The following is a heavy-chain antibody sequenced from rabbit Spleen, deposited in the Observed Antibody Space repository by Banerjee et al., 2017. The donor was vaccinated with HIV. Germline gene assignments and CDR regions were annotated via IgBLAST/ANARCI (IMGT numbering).Heavy chain of an antibody. CDR1: GFSFSSYW. V-gene: IGHV1S40*01. CDR2: IHDSSDNT. J-gene: IGHJ6*01. CDR3: ARWIEAGDVGGGYYGGYGMDL. D-gene: IGHD8-1*01. Sequence: QSLEESGGDLVKPEGSLTLTCTASGFSFSSYWMCWVRQAPGKGLEWIACIHDSSDNTWYASWVNGRFTISETSSTTVTLQMTSLTAADTATYFCARWIEAGDVGGGYYGGYGMDLWGPGTLVTVS.